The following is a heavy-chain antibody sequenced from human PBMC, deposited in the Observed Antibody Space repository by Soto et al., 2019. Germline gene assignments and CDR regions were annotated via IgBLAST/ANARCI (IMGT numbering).Heavy chain of an antibody. V-gene: IGHV3-33*01. CDR2: IWYDVSNK. Sequence: QVQLVESGGGVVQPGRSLRLSCAASGFTFSSYGMHWVRQAPGKGLEWVAVIWYDVSNKDYADSVKGRFTISRDNSKSTLYLQMNSLRAEDTAVYYCGRGSWLQLGPDYWGQGTLVTVSS. J-gene: IGHJ4*02. D-gene: IGHD5-12*01. CDR1: GFTFSSYG. CDR3: GRGSWLQLGPDY.